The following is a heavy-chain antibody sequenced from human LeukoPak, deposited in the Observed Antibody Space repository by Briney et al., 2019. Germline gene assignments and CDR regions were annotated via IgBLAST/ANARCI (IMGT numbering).Heavy chain of an antibody. V-gene: IGHV4-4*07. CDR1: GGSINNYY. D-gene: IGHD6-13*01. CDR3: ARDVVAAAGSWDY. CDR2: IYTSGST. J-gene: IGHJ4*02. Sequence: SETLSLTCTVSGGSINNYYWSWIRQPAGKGLEWIGLIYTSGSTNYNPSLKSRVTMSVDTSKNQFSLNLNSVTAADTAVYYCARDVVAAAGSWDYWGQGTLVTVSS.